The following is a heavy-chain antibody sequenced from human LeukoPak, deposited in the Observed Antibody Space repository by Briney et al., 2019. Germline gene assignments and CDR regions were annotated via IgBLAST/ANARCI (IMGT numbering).Heavy chain of an antibody. CDR3: AREYCGGDCHSYYFDD. CDR2: ISSSSSTI. J-gene: IGHJ4*02. Sequence: GGSLRLSCAASGFTFSSYSMNWVRQAPGKGLEWVSYISSSSSTIYYADSVKGRFTISRDNAKNSLYLQMNSLRDEDTAVYYCAREYCGGDCHSYYFDDWGQGTLVTVSS. V-gene: IGHV3-48*02. CDR1: GFTFSSYS. D-gene: IGHD2-21*02.